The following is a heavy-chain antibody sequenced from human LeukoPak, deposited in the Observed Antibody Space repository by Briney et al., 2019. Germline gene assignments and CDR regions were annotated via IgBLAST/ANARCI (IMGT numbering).Heavy chain of an antibody. CDR3: ARLAVGVVIGPNFDY. Sequence: GGSLRLSCAASGFTFSSYGMHWVRQAPGKGLEWVAVIWYDGSNKYYADSVKGRFTISRDNSKNTVYLQMNSLRAEDTAVYYCARLAVGVVIGPNFDYWGQGTLVTVSS. J-gene: IGHJ4*02. V-gene: IGHV3-33*01. CDR1: GFTFSSYG. D-gene: IGHD3-3*01. CDR2: IWYDGSNK.